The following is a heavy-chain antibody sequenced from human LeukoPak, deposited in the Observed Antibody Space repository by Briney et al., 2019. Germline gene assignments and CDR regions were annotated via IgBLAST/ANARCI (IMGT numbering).Heavy chain of an antibody. CDR3: ARKRYSSTHFDY. CDR2: IYHSGST. Sequence: SETLSLTCTVSGYSISSGYYWGWIRQPPGKGLEWIGSIYHSGSTYYNPSLKSRVTISVDTSKNQFSLKLSSVTAADTAVYYCARKRYSSTHFDYWGQGTLVTVSS. D-gene: IGHD6-13*01. J-gene: IGHJ4*02. V-gene: IGHV4-38-2*02. CDR1: GYSISSGYY.